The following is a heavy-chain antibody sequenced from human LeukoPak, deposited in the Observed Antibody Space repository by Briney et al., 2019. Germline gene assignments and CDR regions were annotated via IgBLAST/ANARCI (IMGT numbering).Heavy chain of an antibody. V-gene: IGHV1-69*04. CDR1: GGTFSSYA. CDR2: IIPILGIA. D-gene: IGHD2-21*02. CDR3: ARAVCGGDCYSNAFDI. Sequence: SVKVSCKASGGTFSSYAISWVRQAPGQGLEWMGRIIPILGIANYAQKFQGRVTITADKSTSTAYMELSSLISEDTAVYYCARAVCGGDCYSNAFDIWGQGTMVTVSS. J-gene: IGHJ3*02.